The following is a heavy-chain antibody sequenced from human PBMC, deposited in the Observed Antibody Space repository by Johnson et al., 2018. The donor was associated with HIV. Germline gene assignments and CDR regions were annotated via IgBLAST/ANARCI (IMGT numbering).Heavy chain of an antibody. D-gene: IGHD1-26*01. CDR2: VKSKTDGGTM. Sequence: VQLVESGGGVVQPGRSLRLSCAASGFTFSSYGMHWVRQAPGKGLEWIGRVKSKTDGGTMDYAAPVKGSFTMSRDDSKNTLSLQMNSLKTEDTAVYYCTTRRVVGATPTPDDAFDIWGQGTMVNVSS. CDR3: TTRRVVGATPTPDDAFDI. CDR1: GFTFSSYG. J-gene: IGHJ3*02. V-gene: IGHV3-15*01.